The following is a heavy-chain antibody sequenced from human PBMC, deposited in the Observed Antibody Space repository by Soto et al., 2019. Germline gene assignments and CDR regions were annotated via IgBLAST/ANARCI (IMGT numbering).Heavy chain of an antibody. Sequence: ASVKVSCKASGGTFSSYAISWVRQAPGQGLEWMGGIIPIFGTANYAQEFQGRVTITADESTSTAYMELSSLRSEDTAVYYCARELRFLEWSHPTDNNWFDPWGQGNLVTV. D-gene: IGHD3-3*01. J-gene: IGHJ5*02. CDR3: ARELRFLEWSHPTDNNWFDP. CDR2: IIPIFGTA. CDR1: GGTFSSYA. V-gene: IGHV1-69*13.